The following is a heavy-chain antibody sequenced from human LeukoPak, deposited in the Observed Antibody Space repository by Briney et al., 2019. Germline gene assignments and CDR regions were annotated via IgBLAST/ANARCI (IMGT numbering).Heavy chain of an antibody. J-gene: IGHJ4*02. CDR3: TRNAGNSDFDY. D-gene: IGHD4-23*01. V-gene: IGHV4-4*02. CDR2: IYPSGTT. Sequence: GSLRLSCAASGFTFSSYSMNWVRQPPGKGLEWIGEIYPSGTTNYNPSLKSRVTISVDKSENQFSLKLYSVTAADTAVYYCTRNAGNSDFDYWGQGTLVTVSS. CDR1: GFTFSSYSM.